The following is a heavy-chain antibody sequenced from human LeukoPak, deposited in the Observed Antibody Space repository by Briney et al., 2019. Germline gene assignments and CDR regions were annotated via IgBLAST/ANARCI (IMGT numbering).Heavy chain of an antibody. J-gene: IGHJ3*02. CDR2: IYYSGST. Sequence: SETLSLTCTVSGGSISSYYWSWIRQPPGKGLEWIGYIYYSGSTNYNPSLKSRVTISVDTSKNQFSLKLSSVTAADTAVYYCARDSTYHYDSSGYAFDIWGQGTMVTVSS. D-gene: IGHD3-22*01. CDR1: GGSISSYY. V-gene: IGHV4-59*01. CDR3: ARDSTYHYDSSGYAFDI.